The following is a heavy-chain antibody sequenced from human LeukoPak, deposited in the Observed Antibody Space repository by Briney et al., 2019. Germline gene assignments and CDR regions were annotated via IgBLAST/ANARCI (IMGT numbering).Heavy chain of an antibody. Sequence: GASPVISCQGSGSIFTSYWICWVRQLPGRGLEWMGRIDPADSQTNYSPSLQGHVTISADKSISTVYLQWSTLKASDTAMYYCARQLTSGDCDYWGQGTLVIVS. J-gene: IGHJ4*02. V-gene: IGHV5-10-1*01. CDR1: GSIFTSYW. CDR2: IDPADSQT. CDR3: ARQLTSGDCDY. D-gene: IGHD1-1*01.